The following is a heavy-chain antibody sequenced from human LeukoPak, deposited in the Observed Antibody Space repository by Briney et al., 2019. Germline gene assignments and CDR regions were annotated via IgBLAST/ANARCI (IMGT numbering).Heavy chain of an antibody. CDR2: IYYSGST. V-gene: IGHV4-30-4*01. D-gene: IGHD6-19*01. J-gene: IGHJ5*02. CDR1: GGSISSGDYY. CDR3: AREGSGIAVAANGFDP. Sequence: PSETLSLTCTVSGGSISSGDYYWSWIRQPPGKGLEWIGYIYYSGSTYYNPSLKSRVTISVDTSKNQFSLKLSSVTAADTAVYYCAREGSGIAVAANGFDPWGQGTLVTVSS.